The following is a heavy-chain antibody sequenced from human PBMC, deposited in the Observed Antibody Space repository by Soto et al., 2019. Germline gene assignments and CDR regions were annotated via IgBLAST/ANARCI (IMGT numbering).Heavy chain of an antibody. CDR2: ISGNNGAT. J-gene: IGHJ5*01. CDR1: GYTFAHYG. D-gene: IGHD2-2*01. Sequence: QVQLMQSGAEVKKPGASVKVSCKASGYTFAHYGISWVRQAPGQGLEWMGWISGNNGATNYAPKMQGRVTMTIDTSTDTAYMDLRSLTSDDTAVYICARDLKYFRVLGNWFDSWGQGTLVTVSS. CDR3: ARDLKYFRVLGNWFDS. V-gene: IGHV1-18*04.